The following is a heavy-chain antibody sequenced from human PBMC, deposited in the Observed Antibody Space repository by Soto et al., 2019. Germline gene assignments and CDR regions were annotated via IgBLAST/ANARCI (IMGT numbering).Heavy chain of an antibody. J-gene: IGHJ4*02. D-gene: IGHD6-6*01. V-gene: IGHV1-2*02. CDR2: INPNSGGT. Sequence: ASVKVSCKASGYTFTDYYIHWVLQAPGQGLEWMGWINPNSGGTNYAQKFQGRVTMTRDTSISTAYMELSRLRSDDAAVFYCQSSSSGTDFDYWGQGTLVTVSS. CDR3: QSSSSGTDFDY. CDR1: GYTFTDYY.